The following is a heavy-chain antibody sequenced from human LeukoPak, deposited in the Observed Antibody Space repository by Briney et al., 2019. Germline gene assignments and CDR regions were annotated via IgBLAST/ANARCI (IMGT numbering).Heavy chain of an antibody. V-gene: IGHV4-59*12. J-gene: IGHJ6*02. CDR1: SGSISSYH. D-gene: IGHD3-10*01. CDR2: IYYTGCT. CDR3: ARDPGYYYGSGRYYYYYYGMDV. Sequence: SETLSLTCTVSSGSISSYHWSWIRQPPGKGLEWIGFIYYTGCTNYNPSLKSRVTISVDTSKNQFSLKLSSVTAADTAVYYCARDPGYYYGSGRYYYYYYGMDVWGQGTTVTVSS.